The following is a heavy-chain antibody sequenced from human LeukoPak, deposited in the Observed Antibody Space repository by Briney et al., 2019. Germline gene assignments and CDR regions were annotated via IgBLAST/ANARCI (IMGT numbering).Heavy chain of an antibody. CDR3: AREYREVGVTRHFDS. D-gene: IGHD3-10*01. V-gene: IGHV3-48*01. CDR1: GFTFSSYS. CDR2: ISTGSGTI. Sequence: GGSPRLSCAASGFTFSSYSMNWVRQAPGKGLEWVSYISTGSGTILYADSVKGRFTVSRDNGKNSLYLQMNSLRAEDTAVYYCAREYREVGVTRHFDSWGQGTLVTVSS. J-gene: IGHJ4*02.